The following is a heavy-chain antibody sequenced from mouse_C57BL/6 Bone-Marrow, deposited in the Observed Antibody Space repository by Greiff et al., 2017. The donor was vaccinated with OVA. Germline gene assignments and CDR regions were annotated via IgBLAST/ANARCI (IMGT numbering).Heavy chain of an antibody. CDR2: ISDGGSYT. CDR3: ERESANYDNYRIDY. CDR1: GFTFSSYA. V-gene: IGHV5-4*01. Sequence: EVKLMESGGGLVKPGGSLKLSCAASGFTFSSYAMSWVRQTPEQRLEWVATISDGGSYTYYPDNVKGRFTISRDNAKNTLYLQLMHLKSEDTEKYYGERESANYDNYRIDYWGQGTLVTVSA. D-gene: IGHD2-1*01. J-gene: IGHJ3*01.